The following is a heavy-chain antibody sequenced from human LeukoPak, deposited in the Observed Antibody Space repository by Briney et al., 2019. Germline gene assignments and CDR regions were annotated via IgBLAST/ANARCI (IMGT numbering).Heavy chain of an antibody. CDR2: VYYSGST. Sequence: SETLSLTCTVSGGSISSSSYYWGWIRQPPGKGLEWIGSVYYSGSTYYNPSLKSRVTISVDTSKNQFSLKLSSVTAADTAVYYCARDIWFGEHFFDYWGQGTLDTVSS. CDR3: ARDIWFGEHFFDY. D-gene: IGHD3-10*01. V-gene: IGHV4-39*07. J-gene: IGHJ4*02. CDR1: GGSISSSSYY.